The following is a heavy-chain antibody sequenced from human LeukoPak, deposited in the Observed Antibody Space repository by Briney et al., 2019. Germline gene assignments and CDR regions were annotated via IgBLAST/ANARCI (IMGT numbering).Heavy chain of an antibody. D-gene: IGHD5-24*01. CDR1: GFMFSNSD. V-gene: IGHV3-30*02. J-gene: IGHJ3*02. Sequence: QPRGSLRLSCASAGFMFSNSDMHWVSQAPGKGMEWVAFIRSDGTDTFYGDSVKGRFTISRDNSKNTLFLQMNSLPPEDTAIYYCAKNRVGQTYADAFEIWGQGTMVTVSS. CDR2: IRSDGTDT. CDR3: AKNRVGQTYADAFEI.